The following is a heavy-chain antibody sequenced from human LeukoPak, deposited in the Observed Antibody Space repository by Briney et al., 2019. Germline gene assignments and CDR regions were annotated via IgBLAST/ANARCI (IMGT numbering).Heavy chain of an antibody. J-gene: IGHJ4*02. Sequence: SETLSLTCAVYGGSFSGYYWSWIRQPPGKGLEWIGEINHSGSTNYNPSLKSRVTISVDTSKNQFSLKLSSVTAADTAVYYCARLNYDFWSGYIFGYWGQGTLVTVSS. V-gene: IGHV4-34*01. D-gene: IGHD3-3*01. CDR1: GGSFSGYY. CDR2: INHSGST. CDR3: ARLNYDFWSGYIFGY.